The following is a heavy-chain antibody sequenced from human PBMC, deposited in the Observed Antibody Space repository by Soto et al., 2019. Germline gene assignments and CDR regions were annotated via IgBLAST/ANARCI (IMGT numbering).Heavy chain of an antibody. CDR1: GFTFSSYG. CDR3: ARDLSSDY. CDR2: IWYDGSNK. D-gene: IGHD3-16*02. Sequence: QVQLVESGGGVVQPGRSLRLSCAASGFTFSSYGMHWVRQAPGKGLEWVADIWYDGSNKYYADSVKGRFTISRDNSMISLYLQMNSLRAEDTAVYYCARDLSSDYWGQGTLVTVSS. J-gene: IGHJ4*02. V-gene: IGHV3-33*01.